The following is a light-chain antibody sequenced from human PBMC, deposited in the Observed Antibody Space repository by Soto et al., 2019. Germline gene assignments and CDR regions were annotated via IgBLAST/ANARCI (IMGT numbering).Light chain of an antibody. J-gene: IGKJ2*03. V-gene: IGKV1-5*03. Sequence: DIQMTQSTSTLSASVGDRVTITCRASQTTTSWLAWYQQKPGKAPKLLIYKTSSLQSGVPARFSGSGSGTEFTLTISSLQPDDFANYYCQQYNPYSYSFGQGTKLEIK. CDR2: KTS. CDR3: QQYNPYSYS. CDR1: QTTTSW.